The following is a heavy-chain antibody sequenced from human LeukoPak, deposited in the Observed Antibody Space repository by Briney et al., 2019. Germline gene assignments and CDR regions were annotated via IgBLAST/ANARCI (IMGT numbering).Heavy chain of an antibody. Sequence: PSETLSLTGSVSGGSISSYYWSWIRQPPGKGLEWIGYIYYSGSTNYNPSLKRRVTISVDTSKNQFSLKLSSVTAADTAVYYCARDATRGGPGFDYWGQGTLVTVSS. J-gene: IGHJ4*02. CDR1: GGSISSYY. V-gene: IGHV4-59*01. D-gene: IGHD3-16*01. CDR2: IYYSGST. CDR3: ARDATRGGPGFDY.